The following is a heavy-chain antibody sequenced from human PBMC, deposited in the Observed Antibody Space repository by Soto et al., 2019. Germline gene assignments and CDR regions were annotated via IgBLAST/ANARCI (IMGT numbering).Heavy chain of an antibody. J-gene: IGHJ6*03. CDR1: GFTFSSYW. CDR2: INSDGSST. V-gene: IGHV3-74*01. D-gene: IGHD3-10*02. CDR3: ERGPHPKMFATYSYRAV. Sequence: PGGSLRLSCAASGFTFSSYWMHWVRQAPGKGLVWVSRINSDGSSTSYADSVKGRFTISRDNAKNTLYLQMNSLRAEDTAVYFCERGPHPKMFATYSYRAVGGKGTTVTVSS.